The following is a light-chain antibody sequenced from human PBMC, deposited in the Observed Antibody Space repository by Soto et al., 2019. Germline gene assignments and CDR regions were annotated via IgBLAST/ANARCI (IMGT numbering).Light chain of an antibody. CDR3: QSYDTSPV. CDR2: DNT. Sequence: QSVLTQPPSVSGAAGQRVTISCTGSRSNLGANYAVHWYQQLPGTAPKLLIYDNTKRPSGVPDRFSGSKSGTSASLAIPGLRAEDEAYYFCQSYDTSPVFGGGTKLTVL. V-gene: IGLV1-40*01. J-gene: IGLJ2*01. CDR1: RSNLGANYA.